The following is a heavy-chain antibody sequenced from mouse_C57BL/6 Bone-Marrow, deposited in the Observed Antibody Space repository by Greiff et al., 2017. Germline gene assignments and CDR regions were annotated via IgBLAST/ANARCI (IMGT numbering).Heavy chain of an antibody. CDR3: AYYGSSDEGAFDY. CDR1: GYAFSSSW. D-gene: IGHD1-1*01. Sequence: QVQLQQSGPELVKPGASVKISCKASGYAFSSSWMNWVKQRPGKGLEWIGRIYPGDGDTNYNGKFKGKAILTADKSSSTAYMQLSSLTSEDSAVYFCAYYGSSDEGAFDYWGQGTTLTVSS. V-gene: IGHV1-82*01. CDR2: IYPGDGDT. J-gene: IGHJ2*01.